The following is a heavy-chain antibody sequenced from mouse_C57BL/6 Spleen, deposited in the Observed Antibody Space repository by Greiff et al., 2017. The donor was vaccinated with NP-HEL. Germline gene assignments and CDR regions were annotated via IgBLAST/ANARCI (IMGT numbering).Heavy chain of an antibody. J-gene: IGHJ3*01. CDR2: ISNLAYSI. CDR1: GFTFSDYG. Sequence: EVKLQESGGGLVQPGGSLKLSCAASGFTFSDYGMAWVRQAPRKGPEWVAFISNLAYSIYYADTVTGRFTISRENAKNTLYLEMSSLRSEDTAMYYCARRDDGYYTWFAYWGQGTLVTVSA. V-gene: IGHV5-15*01. CDR3: ARRDDGYYTWFAY. D-gene: IGHD2-3*01.